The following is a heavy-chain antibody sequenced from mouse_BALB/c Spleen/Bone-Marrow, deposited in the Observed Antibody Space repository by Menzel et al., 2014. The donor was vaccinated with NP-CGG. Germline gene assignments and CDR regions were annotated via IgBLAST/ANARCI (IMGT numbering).Heavy chain of an antibody. CDR2: IWGDGST. D-gene: IGHD4-1*01. Sequence: QVRLKESGPGLVAPSQSLSITCTVSGFSLTGYGVNWVRQPPGKGLEWLGMIWGDGSTDYNSALKSRLSISKDNSKSQVFLKMNSLQTDDTARYYCARTLGHYAMDYWGQGTSVTVSS. CDR3: ARTLGHYAMDY. CDR1: GFSLTGYG. J-gene: IGHJ4*01. V-gene: IGHV2-6-7*01.